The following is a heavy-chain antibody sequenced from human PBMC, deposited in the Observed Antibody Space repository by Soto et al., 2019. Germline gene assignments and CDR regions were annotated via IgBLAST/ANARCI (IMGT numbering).Heavy chain of an antibody. CDR3: ARPRIGLAVSNAFAF. CDR2: IYPGDSGT. CDR1: GYNFANYW. D-gene: IGHD6-19*01. V-gene: IGHV5-51*01. Sequence: LGESLKISCKGSGYNFANYWIGWVRQMPGKGLEWMGIIYPGDSGTRYSPSFQGQVTISADKSISTAYLQWSSLQASDTAMYFCARPRIGLAVSNAFAFSGKGTLVLVS. J-gene: IGHJ3*01.